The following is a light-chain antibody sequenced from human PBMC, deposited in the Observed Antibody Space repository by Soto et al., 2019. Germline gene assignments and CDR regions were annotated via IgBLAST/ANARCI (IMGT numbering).Light chain of an antibody. CDR1: QSVSSY. Sequence: EIVLTQSPATPSLSPGERATLSCRASQSVSSYLAWYQQKPGQAPRLLIYDASNRATGIPARFSGSGSGTDFTLTISSLEPEDFEVYCCQMSSHWPLTSGGGTKVGI. V-gene: IGKV3-11*01. CDR2: DAS. J-gene: IGKJ4*01. CDR3: QMSSHWPLT.